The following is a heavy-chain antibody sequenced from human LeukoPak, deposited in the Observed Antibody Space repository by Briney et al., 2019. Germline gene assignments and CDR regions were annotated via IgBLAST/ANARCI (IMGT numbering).Heavy chain of an antibody. Sequence: SETLSLTCAVSGGSISSGGYSWSWIRQPPGKGLEWIGYMYHSGTTHYNPSLKSRVTISVDRSKNQFSLKLSSVTAADTAVYYCVRGYYYDSSGYWVRAFDIWGQGTMVTVSA. CDR1: GGSISSGGYS. J-gene: IGHJ3*02. D-gene: IGHD3-22*01. CDR3: VRGYYYDSSGYWVRAFDI. CDR2: MYHSGTT. V-gene: IGHV4-30-2*01.